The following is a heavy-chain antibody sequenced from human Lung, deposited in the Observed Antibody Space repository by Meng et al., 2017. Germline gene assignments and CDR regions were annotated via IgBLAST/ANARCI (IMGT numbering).Heavy chain of an antibody. J-gene: IGHJ4*02. V-gene: IGHV3-33*01. CDR1: GFTFSSYG. CDR3: ARGRYSSSSAVVDY. Sequence: QVQLVESGGGVVQPGRSLRRSCAASGFTFSSYGMHWVRRAPGKGLEWVAVIWYDGSNKYYADSVKGRFTISRDNSKNTLYLQMNSLRAEDTAVYYCARGRYSSSSAVVDYWGQGTLVTVSS. D-gene: IGHD6-13*01. CDR2: IWYDGSNK.